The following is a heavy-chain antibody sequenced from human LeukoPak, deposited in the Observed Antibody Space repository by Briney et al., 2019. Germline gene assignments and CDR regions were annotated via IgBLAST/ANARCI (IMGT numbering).Heavy chain of an antibody. Sequence: PSGTLSLTCAVSGGSISSSNWWRWVRQPPGKGLEWIGEIYHSGSTNYNPSLKSRVTISVDKSKNQFSLKLSSVTAADTAVYYCARGRVGATTYYYYGMDVWGQGTTVTVSS. CDR2: IYHSGST. D-gene: IGHD1-26*01. CDR3: ARGRVGATTYYYYGMDV. CDR1: GGSISSSNW. V-gene: IGHV4-4*02. J-gene: IGHJ6*02.